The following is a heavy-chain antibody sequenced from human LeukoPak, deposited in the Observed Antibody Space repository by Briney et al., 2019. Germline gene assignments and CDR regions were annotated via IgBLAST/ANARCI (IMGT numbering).Heavy chain of an antibody. J-gene: IGHJ2*01. CDR1: GGSININTYY. D-gene: IGHD6-6*01. V-gene: IGHV4-39*07. CDR2: IYYSGST. Sequence: PSETLSLTCTVSGGSININTYYWGWIRQPPGKGLEWIGSIYYSGSTYYNPSLKSRVTISVDTSKNQFSLKLSSVTAADTAVYYCAGASHGWYFDLWGRGTLVTVSS. CDR3: AGASHGWYFDL.